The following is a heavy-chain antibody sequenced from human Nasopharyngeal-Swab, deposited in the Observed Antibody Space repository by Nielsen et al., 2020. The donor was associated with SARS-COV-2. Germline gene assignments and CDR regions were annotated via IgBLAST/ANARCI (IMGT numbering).Heavy chain of an antibody. J-gene: IGHJ4*02. Sequence: GGSLRLSCVASGVIFSKYWMHWVRQAPGKGLVWVSRVNQDGSRTDYADSVRGRFTISRDNAKNTLYLQMNSLRAEDTAVYYCARDIAARTFDYWGQGTLVTVSS. CDR2: VNQDGSRT. V-gene: IGHV3-74*01. CDR1: GVIFSKYW. CDR3: ARDIAARTFDY. D-gene: IGHD6-6*01.